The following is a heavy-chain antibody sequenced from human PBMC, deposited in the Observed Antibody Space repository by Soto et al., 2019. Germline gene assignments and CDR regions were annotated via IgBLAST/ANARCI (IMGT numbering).Heavy chain of an antibody. V-gene: IGHV4-39*01. D-gene: IGHD3-3*01. CDR1: GGSIGSIGDH. Sequence: SLTLRAPSTVSGGSIGSIGDHWGWIRQPPGKGLERIGRIYYSGSTYYKPSPKSRVTISVDTSKNPFSLKLSSGTAADTAVYYCARHHHPVRFLEWLCFDYRGQGTRVTVSS. J-gene: IGHJ4*02. CDR3: ARHHHPVRFLEWLCFDY. CDR2: IYYSGST.